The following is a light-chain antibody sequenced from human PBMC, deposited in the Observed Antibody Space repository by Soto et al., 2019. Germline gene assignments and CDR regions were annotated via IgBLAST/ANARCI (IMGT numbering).Light chain of an antibody. V-gene: IGLV2-14*01. CDR2: EVS. CDR1: SSDVGGYNC. J-gene: IGLJ1*01. Sequence: QSVLTQPASVSGSPGQSITISCTGTSSDVGGYNCVSWYQQHPGKAPKLMIYEVSNRPSGVSNRFSGSKSGNTASLTISGLQAEDEADYYCSSNTSSSTLDVFGTGTKLTVL. CDR3: SSNTSSSTLDV.